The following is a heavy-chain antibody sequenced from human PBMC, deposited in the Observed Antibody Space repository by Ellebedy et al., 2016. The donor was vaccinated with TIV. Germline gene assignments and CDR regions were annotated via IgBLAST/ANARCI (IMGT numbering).Heavy chain of an antibody. D-gene: IGHD6-13*01. CDR2: ISYDGSNR. J-gene: IGHJ1*01. Sequence: GESLKISCAASGFTFSSYSMNWLRQAPGKGVEWVSVISYDGSNRYYADSVKGRFTISRDNSKNTLYLQMNSLRGEATAVYYCASGYSRRWYSSAQHWGQGTLVTVSS. CDR1: GFTFSSYS. V-gene: IGHV3-30*03. CDR3: ASGYSRRWYSSAQH.